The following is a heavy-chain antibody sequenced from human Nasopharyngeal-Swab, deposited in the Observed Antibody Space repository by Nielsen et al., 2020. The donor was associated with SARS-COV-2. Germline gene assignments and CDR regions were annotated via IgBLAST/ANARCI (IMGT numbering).Heavy chain of an antibody. CDR2: ISSSGSTI. Sequence: WIRQPPGKGLEWVSYISSSGSTIYYADSVKGRFTISRDNAKNSLYLQMNSLRAEDTAVYYCARDFRGYSGCDPRLNWFDPWGQGTLVTVSS. D-gene: IGHD5-12*01. J-gene: IGHJ5*02. CDR3: ARDFRGYSGCDPRLNWFDP. V-gene: IGHV3-11*04.